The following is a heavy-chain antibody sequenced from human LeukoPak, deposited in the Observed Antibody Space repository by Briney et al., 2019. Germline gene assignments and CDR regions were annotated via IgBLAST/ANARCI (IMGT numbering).Heavy chain of an antibody. V-gene: IGHV1-2*02. CDR1: GYTFTGYY. CDR3: ATDLDCSSTSCWDIN. CDR2: INPKRGDT. J-gene: IGHJ4*02. Sequence: ASVKVSCKASGYTFTGYYMHWVRQAPGQGLEWMGWINPKRGDTNYAQKFQGRVTMTRDTSISTVYMELSRLRSEDTAVYYCATDLDCSSTSCWDINWGQGTLVTVSS. D-gene: IGHD2-2*01.